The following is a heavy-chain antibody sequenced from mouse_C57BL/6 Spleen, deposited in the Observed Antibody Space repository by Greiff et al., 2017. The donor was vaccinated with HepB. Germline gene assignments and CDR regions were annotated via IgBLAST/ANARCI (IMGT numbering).Heavy chain of an antibody. CDR2: IDPENGDT. CDR3: TTRGAAWFAY. V-gene: IGHV14-4*01. J-gene: IGHJ3*01. Sequence: EVQLQQSGAELVRPGASVKLSCTASGFNIKDDYMHWVKQRPEQGLEWIGWIDPENGDTEYASKFQGKATITADTSSNTAYLQLSSLTSEDTAVYYCTTRGAAWFAYWGQGTLVTVSA. CDR1: GFNIKDDY.